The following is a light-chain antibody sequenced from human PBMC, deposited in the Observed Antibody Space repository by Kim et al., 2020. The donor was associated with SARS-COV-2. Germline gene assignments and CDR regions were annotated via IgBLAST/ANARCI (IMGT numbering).Light chain of an antibody. CDR2: DAS. V-gene: IGKV3-15*01. CDR3: QQYHKWPLT. J-gene: IGKJ4*01. Sequence: GAPGGRATLSCRASQSLRSKLAWYQQKPGQAPRLLIFDASTRATGIPARFSGSESGTEFTLTINSLQSEDFAVYYCQQYHKWPLTFGGGTKVDIK. CDR1: QSLRSK.